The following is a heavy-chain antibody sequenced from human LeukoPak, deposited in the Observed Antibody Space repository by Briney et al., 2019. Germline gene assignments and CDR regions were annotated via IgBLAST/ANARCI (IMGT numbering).Heavy chain of an antibody. D-gene: IGHD6-13*01. J-gene: IGHJ5*02. CDR1: GFTFSSFW. V-gene: IGHV3-74*01. CDR2: INKDGGHT. CDR3: ARDPSISSPWFDP. Sequence: PGGSLRLSCAASGFTFSSFWMHWVRQAPGRGLAWASRINKDGGHTDYADSVKGRFTISRDNAKNTLSLQMNSLRAEDTAMYYCARDPSISSPWFDPWGQGTLVTVSS.